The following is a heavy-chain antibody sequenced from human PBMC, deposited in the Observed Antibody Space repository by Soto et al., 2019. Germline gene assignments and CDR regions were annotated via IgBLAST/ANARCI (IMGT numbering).Heavy chain of an antibody. Sequence: GGSLRLSCAASGFTVSSNYMSWVRQAPGKGLEWVSVIYSGGSTYYADSVKGRFTISRDNSKNTLYLQMNSLRDDDTAVYYCVKWVSAWHVGAGPFDYWGQGTLVTVSS. CDR2: IYSGGST. V-gene: IGHV3-53*01. CDR3: VKWVSAWHVGAGPFDY. CDR1: GFTVSSNY. D-gene: IGHD6-19*01. J-gene: IGHJ4*02.